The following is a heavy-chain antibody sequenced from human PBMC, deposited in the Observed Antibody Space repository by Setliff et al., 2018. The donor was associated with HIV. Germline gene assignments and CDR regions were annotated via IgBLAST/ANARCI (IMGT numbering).Heavy chain of an antibody. CDR3: ARQLCNSLEA. V-gene: IGHV1-2*02. D-gene: IGHD4-4*01. Sequence: ASVKVSCKASGYTFTDYFLHWVRQAPGQGLEWMGWISPQNGDRKIPQRFQGRVTMTRDTSINTAYMELSSLRSDDTAVYYCARQLCNSLEAWGQGTLVTVSS. CDR1: GYTFTDYF. J-gene: IGHJ5*02. CDR2: ISPQNGDR.